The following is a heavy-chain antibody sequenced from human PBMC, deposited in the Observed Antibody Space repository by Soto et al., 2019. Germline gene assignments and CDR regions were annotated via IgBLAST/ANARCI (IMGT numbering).Heavy chain of an antibody. V-gene: IGHV4-59*01. D-gene: IGHD3-22*01. CDR3: ARIDYDSSGYYYHYYFDY. Sequence: SETLSLTCTVSGGSISSYYWSWIRQPPGKGLEWIGYMYYSERTNYNPSPKSRVTISVDTSKNQFSLKLSSVTAADTAVYYCARIDYDSSGYYYHYYFDYWGQGTLVTVSS. J-gene: IGHJ4*02. CDR2: MYYSERT. CDR1: GGSISSYY.